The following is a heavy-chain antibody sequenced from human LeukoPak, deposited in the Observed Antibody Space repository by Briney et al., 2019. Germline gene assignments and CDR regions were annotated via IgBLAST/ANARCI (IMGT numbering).Heavy chain of an antibody. V-gene: IGHV4-38-2*02. Sequence: PSETLSLTCTVSGYSISSGYYWGWIRQPPGKGLEWIGSIYHSGSTYYNPSLKSRVTISVDTSKNQFSLKLSSVTAADTAVYYCARGMGIGNWFDPWGQGTLVTVSS. CDR1: GYSISSGYY. J-gene: IGHJ5*02. CDR2: IYHSGST. CDR3: ARGMGIGNWFDP. D-gene: IGHD6-13*01.